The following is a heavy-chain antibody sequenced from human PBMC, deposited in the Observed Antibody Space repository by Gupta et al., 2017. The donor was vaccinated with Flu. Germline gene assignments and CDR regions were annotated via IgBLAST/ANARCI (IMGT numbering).Heavy chain of an antibody. J-gene: IGHJ5*02. V-gene: IGHV4-39*01. Sequence: QQQLPASDQGLVEPSETLPLPSNVSGGAISNRRYYWVWIRQPPGKGLELMWSIYDSGTSHYNLSLKSRFTISADTSRNQFSLRLDSVTAADTAVYYCSSLNIDTRHSTVDLWGQGTLVTVSS. CDR1: GGAISNRRYY. CDR3: SSLNIDTRHSTVDL. D-gene: IGHD5-12*01. CDR2: IYDSGTS.